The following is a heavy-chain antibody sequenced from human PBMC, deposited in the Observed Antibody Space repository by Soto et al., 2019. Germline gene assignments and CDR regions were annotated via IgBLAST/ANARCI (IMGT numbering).Heavy chain of an antibody. D-gene: IGHD5-12*01. CDR1: GFTVSSNY. CDR3: ASPRDGYNGFFDY. V-gene: IGHV3-53*01. J-gene: IGHJ4*02. CDR2: IYSGGST. Sequence: PGGSLRLSCAASGFTVSSNYMSWVRQVPGKGLEWVSVIYSGGSTYYADSVKGRFTISRDNSKNTLYLQMNSLRVEGTAVYYCASPRDGYNGFFDYWGQGTLVTVSS.